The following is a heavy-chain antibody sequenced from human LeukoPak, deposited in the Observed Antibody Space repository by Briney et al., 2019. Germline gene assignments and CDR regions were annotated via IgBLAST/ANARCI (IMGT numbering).Heavy chain of an antibody. CDR2: ISSSSSYI. CDR1: GFTFSSYS. D-gene: IGHD4-11*01. CDR3: ARPPRTTVTSGSWFDP. V-gene: IGHV3-21*01. J-gene: IGHJ5*02. Sequence: GGSLRLSCAASGFTFSSYSMNWVRQAPGKGLEWVSCISSSSSYIYYADSVKGRFTISRDNAKNSLYLQMNSLRAEDTAVYYCARPPRTTVTSGSWFDPWGQGTLVTVSS.